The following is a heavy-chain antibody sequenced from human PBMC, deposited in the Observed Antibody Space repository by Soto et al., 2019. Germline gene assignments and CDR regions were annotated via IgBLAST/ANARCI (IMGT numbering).Heavy chain of an antibody. CDR1: GGTFSSYA. V-gene: IGHV1-18*01. Sequence: ASVKVSCKASGGTFSSYAISWVRQAPGQGLEWMGWISAYNGNTNYVQKLQGRVTMTTDTSTSTAYMELRSLRSDDTAVYYCARDQSYGGAFDYWGQGTLVTVSS. D-gene: IGHD2-21*01. CDR3: ARDQSYGGAFDY. CDR2: ISAYNGNT. J-gene: IGHJ4*02.